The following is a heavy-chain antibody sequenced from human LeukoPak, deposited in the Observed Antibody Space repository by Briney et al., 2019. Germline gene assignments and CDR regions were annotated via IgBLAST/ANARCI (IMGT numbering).Heavy chain of an antibody. D-gene: IGHD3-9*01. CDR1: GGSISSYY. V-gene: IGHV4-59*08. Sequence: SETLSLTCTVSGGSISSYYWSWIRQPPGKGLEWIGYIYYSGSTNYNPSLKSRVTISVDTSKNQFSLKLSSVTAADTAVYYCARIYILTGLNYFDYWGQGTLVTVSS. J-gene: IGHJ4*02. CDR2: IYYSGST. CDR3: ARIYILTGLNYFDY.